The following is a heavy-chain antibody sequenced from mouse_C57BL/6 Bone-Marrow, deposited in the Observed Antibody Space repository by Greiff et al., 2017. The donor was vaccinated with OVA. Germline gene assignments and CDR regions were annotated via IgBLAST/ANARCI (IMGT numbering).Heavy chain of an antibody. J-gene: IGHJ2*01. CDR3: ARDYGSSPYFDY. CDR2: IYPSDSYT. CDR1: GYTFTSYW. D-gene: IGHD1-1*01. V-gene: IGHV1-69*01. Sequence: QVQLQQPGAELVMPGASVKLSCKASGYTFTSYWLHWVKQRPGHGLEWIGEIYPSDSYTNYNQKFKGKSTLTVDKSSSTAYMQLSSLTSEDSAVDYCARDYGSSPYFDYWGQGTTLTVSS.